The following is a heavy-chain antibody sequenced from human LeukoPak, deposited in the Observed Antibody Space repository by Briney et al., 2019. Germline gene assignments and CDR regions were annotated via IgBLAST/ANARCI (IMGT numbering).Heavy chain of an antibody. CDR3: ARDPRIAVAEPLPYNWFDP. J-gene: IGHJ5*02. CDR1: GYTFTSYG. CDR2: ISAYNDNT. V-gene: IGHV1-18*01. D-gene: IGHD6-19*01. Sequence: ASVKVSCKGSGYTFTSYGISWVRPAPGQGLEWMGWISAYNDNTNYAQKLQGRVTMTTDTSTSTAYMELRSLRSDDTAVYYCARDPRIAVAEPLPYNWFDPWGQGTLVTVSS.